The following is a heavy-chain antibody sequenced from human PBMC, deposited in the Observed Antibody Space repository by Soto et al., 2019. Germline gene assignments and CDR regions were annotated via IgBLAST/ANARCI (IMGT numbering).Heavy chain of an antibody. J-gene: IGHJ5*02. V-gene: IGHV1-69*13. CDR1: GGTFSSYA. CDR3: ARVAQGYSILNWFDP. D-gene: IGHD6-13*01. Sequence: SVKVSCKASGGTFSSYAISWVRQAPGQGLEWMGGIIPIFGTANYAQKFQGRVTITADESTSTAYMELSSLRSEDTAVYYCARVAQGYSILNWFDPWGQGTLVTVSS. CDR2: IIPIFGTA.